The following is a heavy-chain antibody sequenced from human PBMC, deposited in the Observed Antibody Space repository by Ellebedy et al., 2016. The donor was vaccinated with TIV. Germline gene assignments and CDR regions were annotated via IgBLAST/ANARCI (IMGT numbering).Heavy chain of an antibody. D-gene: IGHD3-22*01. V-gene: IGHV3-23*01. CDR1: GFIFSSYA. J-gene: IGHJ4*02. Sequence: GESPKISCTASGFIFSSYAMSWVRQAPGTGLEWVSSISGSGGSTYYADSVKGRFTISRDNSKNTLYLQMSSLRAEDTAVFYCAKTHDYYDSSGYSYYFDYWGQGTLVTVSS. CDR3: AKTHDYYDSSGYSYYFDY. CDR2: ISGSGGST.